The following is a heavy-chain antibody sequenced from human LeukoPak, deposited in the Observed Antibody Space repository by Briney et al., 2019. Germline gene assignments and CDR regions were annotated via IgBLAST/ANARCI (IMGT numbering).Heavy chain of an antibody. CDR3: ARVDSSGYYLDY. CDR1: GFTFSSYG. J-gene: IGHJ4*02. CDR2: IWYDGSNK. Sequence: GRSLRLSCAASGFTFSSYGMHWVRQAPGKGLEWVAVIWYDGSNKYYADSVKGRFTTSRDNSKNTLYLQMNSLRAEDTAVYYCARVDSSGYYLDYWGQGTLVTVSS. D-gene: IGHD3-22*01. V-gene: IGHV3-33*01.